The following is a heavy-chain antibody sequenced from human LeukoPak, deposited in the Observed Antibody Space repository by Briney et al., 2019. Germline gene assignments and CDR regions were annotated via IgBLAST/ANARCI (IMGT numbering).Heavy chain of an antibody. J-gene: IGHJ4*02. Sequence: GGSLRLSCAASGVTFSNYWMSWVRQAPAKGLEWVANIKQDGSEKNYVDSVKGRFTISRDNAKNSLYLQMNNLSAEDTAVYYCARDRSAAGLFDSWGQGTLVTVSS. V-gene: IGHV3-7*04. CDR3: ARDRSAAGLFDS. CDR2: IKQDGSEK. D-gene: IGHD6-13*01. CDR1: GVTFSNYW.